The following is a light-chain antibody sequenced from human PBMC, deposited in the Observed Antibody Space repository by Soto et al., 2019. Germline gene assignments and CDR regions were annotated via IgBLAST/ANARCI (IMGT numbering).Light chain of an antibody. V-gene: IGLV1-51*02. CDR2: ENS. CDR1: SSNVGSYF. CDR3: GSRDGGLNLYV. J-gene: IGLJ1*01. Sequence: QSVLTQPPSVSAAPGQEVTISCSGSSSNVGSYFVSWYYQQLPGTAPKLLIYENSERPSGIPDRFSASKSGTSAALGITGLQTGDEADYYCGSRDGGLNLYVFGTGTKLTVL.